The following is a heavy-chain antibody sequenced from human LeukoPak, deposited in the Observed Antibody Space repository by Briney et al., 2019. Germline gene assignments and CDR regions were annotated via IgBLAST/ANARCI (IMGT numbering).Heavy chain of an antibody. V-gene: IGHV4-38-2*02. Sequence: SETLSLTCTVSSYSIRSDYYWGWIRQTPGKGLEWIAIINHSGITYYNPSLKSRVTISVDMSKNQFSLKLTSVTAADTAVYYCGRDRPSGYYDYWGQGILVTVSS. CDR1: SYSIRSDYY. D-gene: IGHD3-22*01. J-gene: IGHJ4*02. CDR2: INHSGIT. CDR3: GRDRPSGYYDY.